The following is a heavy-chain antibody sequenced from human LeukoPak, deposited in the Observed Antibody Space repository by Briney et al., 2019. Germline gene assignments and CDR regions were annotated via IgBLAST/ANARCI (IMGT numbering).Heavy chain of an antibody. CDR2: IYPGDSDT. V-gene: IGHV5-51*01. Sequence: GESLKISCKGSGYSFASHWIGWVRQMPGKGLEWMGIIYPGDSDTRYSPSFQGQVTISADKSISTAYLQWSSLKASDTAMYYCARSIAAADKVFDYWGQGTLVTVSS. J-gene: IGHJ4*02. CDR1: GYSFASHW. D-gene: IGHD6-13*01. CDR3: ARSIAAADKVFDY.